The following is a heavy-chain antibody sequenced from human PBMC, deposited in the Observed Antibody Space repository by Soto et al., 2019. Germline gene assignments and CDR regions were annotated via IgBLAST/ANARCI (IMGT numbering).Heavy chain of an antibody. Sequence: ASVKVSCKASGYTFTGYYMHWVRQAPGQGLEWMGWINPNSGGTNYAQKLKGWVTITRDTSIRTAFLELSRLRSDDTAVYYCARDPDNCTNGVCYPSSWFDPWGQGTLVTVSS. J-gene: IGHJ5*02. CDR1: GYTFTGYY. CDR3: ARDPDNCTNGVCYPSSWFDP. CDR2: INPNSGGT. D-gene: IGHD2-8*01. V-gene: IGHV1-2*04.